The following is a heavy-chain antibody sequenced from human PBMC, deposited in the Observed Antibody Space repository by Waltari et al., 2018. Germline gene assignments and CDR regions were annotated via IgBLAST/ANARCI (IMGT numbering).Heavy chain of an antibody. Sequence: EVQLVESGGGLIQPGGSLRLSCAASGFTVSSNYMSWVRQAPGKGLEWGSVIYSGGRTYYADSVKGRFTSSRDNSKNTLYLQMNSLRAEDTAVYYCASLVVVTALDAFDIWGQGTMVTVSS. J-gene: IGHJ3*02. D-gene: IGHD2-21*02. CDR1: GFTVSSNY. CDR2: IYSGGRT. V-gene: IGHV3-53*01. CDR3: ASLVVVTALDAFDI.